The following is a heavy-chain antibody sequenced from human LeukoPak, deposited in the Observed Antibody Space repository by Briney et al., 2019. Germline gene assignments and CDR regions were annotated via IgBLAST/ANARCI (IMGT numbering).Heavy chain of an antibody. V-gene: IGHV3-7*05. J-gene: IGHJ4*02. CDR2: IKQDGSEK. CDR3: AGGRGWLVEY. CDR1: GFTFSSCY. Sequence: PGGSLRLSCAASGFTFSSCYMAWFRQAPGKGLEWVANIKQDGSEKYYVDSVKGRFTISRDNAKNSLFLQLNSLRVEDTAVYYCAGGRGWLVEYWGQGTLVTVSS. D-gene: IGHD6-19*01.